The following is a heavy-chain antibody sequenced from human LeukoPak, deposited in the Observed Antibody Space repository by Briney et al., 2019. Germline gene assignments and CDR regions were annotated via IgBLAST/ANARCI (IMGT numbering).Heavy chain of an antibody. D-gene: IGHD5-12*01. CDR3: APQQTYSPYNWFDP. CDR1: GFTISNYC. Sequence: GGSLRLSCVGSGFTISNYCMHWVRQAPGTGLMWVSRIHPDGSITTYADSVKGRFTISRDNAKNTLYLQMNRLRAEDTAVYYCAPQQTYSPYNWFDPWGQGTLVTVSS. V-gene: IGHV3-74*03. CDR2: IHPDGSIT. J-gene: IGHJ5*02.